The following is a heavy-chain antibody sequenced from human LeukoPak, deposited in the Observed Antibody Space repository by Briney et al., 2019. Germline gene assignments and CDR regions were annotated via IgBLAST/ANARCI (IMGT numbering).Heavy chain of an antibody. V-gene: IGHV4-59*12. Sequence: KPSETLSLTCTVSGGSISSYYWSWIRQPPGKGLEWIGFIFYSGTTNYNPSLKSRVTISVDTSKNQFSLKLSSVTPEDTAVYYCARDFQGSPLDVWGKGTTVTVSS. CDR2: IFYSGTT. J-gene: IGHJ6*04. CDR1: GGSISSYY. CDR3: ARDFQGSPLDV.